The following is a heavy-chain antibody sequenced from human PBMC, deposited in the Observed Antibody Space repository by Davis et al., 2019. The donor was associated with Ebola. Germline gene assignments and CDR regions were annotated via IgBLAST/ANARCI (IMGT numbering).Heavy chain of an antibody. Sequence: GGSLRLSCAASGFTFDDYAMTWVRQAPGKGLEWVSGINWNGGSTGYADSVKGRFTISRDNAKNSLYLRLSRLRAEDTALYYCARVNAVNGDSRFDSWGQGTLVTVSS. V-gene: IGHV3-20*04. D-gene: IGHD4-17*01. CDR1: GFTFDDYA. CDR3: ARVNAVNGDSRFDS. CDR2: INWNGGST. J-gene: IGHJ5*01.